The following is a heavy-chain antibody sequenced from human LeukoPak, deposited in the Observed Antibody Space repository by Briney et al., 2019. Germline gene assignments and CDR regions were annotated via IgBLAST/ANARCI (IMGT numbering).Heavy chain of an antibody. J-gene: IGHJ5*02. D-gene: IGHD1-26*01. CDR1: GFTFGDYA. Sequence: GRSLRLSCTGPGFTFGDYAMTWVRQAPGKGLEWVSVIDRSGVTHYADSVKGRFTISRDNSKNTLYLQMNSLRAEDTGVYYCAKDYRAHPLRPNWLDPWGQGTLVTVSS. V-gene: IGHV3-53*01. CDR3: AKDYRAHPLRPNWLDP. CDR2: IDRSGVT.